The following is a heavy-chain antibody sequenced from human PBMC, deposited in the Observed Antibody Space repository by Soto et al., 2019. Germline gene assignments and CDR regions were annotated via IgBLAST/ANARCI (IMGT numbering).Heavy chain of an antibody. D-gene: IGHD2-21*01. CDR2: IYYIGSA. CDR1: GASISSYY. CDR3: ARDQIARPQFDY. V-gene: IGHV4-59*01. J-gene: IGHJ4*02. Sequence: TSETLSLTCAVSGASISSYYWSWIRQPPGKGLEWIGYIYYIGSANYNPSLKSRVSISIDTSKNQFSLKLSSVTAADTAAYYCARDQIARPQFDYWGQGTLVTVSS.